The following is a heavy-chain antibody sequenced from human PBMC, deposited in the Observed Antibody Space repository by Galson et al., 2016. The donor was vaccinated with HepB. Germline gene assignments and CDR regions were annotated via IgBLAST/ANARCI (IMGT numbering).Heavy chain of an antibody. Sequence: SLRLSCAVSGFTFRNYWMHWVRQAPGKGLVWLSRIDSDGGGTIYADFVKGRFTISRDNAKNTAYLQMHSLRADDTACYYCARGGYHHGFDIWGRGTTVTVSP. CDR1: GFTFRNYW. CDR3: ARGGYHHGFDI. CDR2: IDSDGGGT. D-gene: IGHD2-2*01. V-gene: IGHV3-74*01. J-gene: IGHJ3*02.